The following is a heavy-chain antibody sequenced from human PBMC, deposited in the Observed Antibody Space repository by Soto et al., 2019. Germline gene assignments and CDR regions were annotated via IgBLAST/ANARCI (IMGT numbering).Heavy chain of an antibody. V-gene: IGHV4-34*01. D-gene: IGHD3-22*01. CDR2: INHSGST. CDR1: GGSFSGYY. Sequence: QVQLQQWGAGLLKPSETLSLTCAVYGGSFSGYYWSWIRQPPGKGLEWIGEINHSGSTNYNPSLKSRVTISVDTSKNQFSLKLSSVTAADTAVYYCALDYYDSSGYESPRGSYWGQGTLVTVSS. CDR3: ALDYYDSSGYESPRGSY. J-gene: IGHJ4*02.